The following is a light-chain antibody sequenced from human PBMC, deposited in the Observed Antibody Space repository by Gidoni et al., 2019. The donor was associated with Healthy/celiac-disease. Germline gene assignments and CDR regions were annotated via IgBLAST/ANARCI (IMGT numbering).Light chain of an antibody. CDR2: SNN. J-gene: IGLJ2*01. CDR1: SSNIGSNT. CDR3: AAWDDSLNGHVV. Sequence: QSVLPPPPSASGPPGQRGTISCSGSSSNIGSNTVNWYQQLPGTAPKLLIYSNNQRPSGVPDRFSGSKSGTSASLAISGLQSEDEADYYCAAWDDSLNGHVVFGGGTKLTV. V-gene: IGLV1-44*01.